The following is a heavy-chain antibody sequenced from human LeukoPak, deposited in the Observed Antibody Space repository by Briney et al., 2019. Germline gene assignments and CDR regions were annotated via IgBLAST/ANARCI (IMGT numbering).Heavy chain of an antibody. CDR1: GASISSYY. J-gene: IGHJ5*02. Sequence: SETLSLTCSVSGASISSYYWNWIRQPAGKGLEWIGRIYTSGSTNYNPSLKRRVTMSVDTSKNQFSLKLSSVTAADTAVYYCARGRRCTITTCYLLSADWFDPWGQGTLVTVSS. CDR3: ARGRRCTITTCYLLSADWFDP. V-gene: IGHV4-4*07. CDR2: IYTSGST. D-gene: IGHD2-21*01.